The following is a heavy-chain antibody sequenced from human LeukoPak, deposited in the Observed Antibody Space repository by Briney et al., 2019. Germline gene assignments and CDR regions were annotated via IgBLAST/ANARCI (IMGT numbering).Heavy chain of an antibody. CDR3: ASSLGATGPYYYYYYMDV. CDR2: IIPIFGTA. CDR1: GGTFSSYA. D-gene: IGHD1-26*01. V-gene: IGHV1-69*05. J-gene: IGHJ6*03. Sequence: SVKVSCKASGGTFSSYAISWVRQAPGQGLEWMGGIIPIFGTANYAQMFQGRVTITTDESTSTAYMELSSLRSEDTAVYYCASSLGATGPYYYYYYMDVWGKGTTVTVSS.